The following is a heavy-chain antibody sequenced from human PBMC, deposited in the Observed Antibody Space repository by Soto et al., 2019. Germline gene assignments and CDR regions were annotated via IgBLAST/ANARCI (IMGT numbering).Heavy chain of an antibody. CDR2: ISYDGSIE. D-gene: IGHD2-15*01. CDR3: AKDVGYCSGGRCYPHNWFDP. V-gene: IGHV3-30*18. Sequence: QVQLVESEGGVVQPGRSLRLSCAASGFTFKSYGMHWVRQAPGKGLEWVAVISYDGSIEYYGDSVKGRFTISRDNSKNTLYLQMNSLRAEDTAVYYCAKDVGYCSGGRCYPHNWFDPWGQGTLVTVSS. J-gene: IGHJ5*02. CDR1: GFTFKSYG.